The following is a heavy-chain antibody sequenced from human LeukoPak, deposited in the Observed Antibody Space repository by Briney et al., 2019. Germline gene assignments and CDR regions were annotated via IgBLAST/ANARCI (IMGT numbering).Heavy chain of an antibody. V-gene: IGHV4-39*01. J-gene: IGHJ4*02. CDR3: ARRTNSGSYIDY. CDR1: GGFISSSSYY. Sequence: SETLSLTCTVSGGFISSSSYYWGWIRQPPGKGLEWIGSIYYSGSTYYNPSLKSRVTISVDTSKNQFSLKLSSVTAADTAVYYCARRTNSGSYIDYWGQGTLVTVSS. D-gene: IGHD1-26*01. CDR2: IYYSGST.